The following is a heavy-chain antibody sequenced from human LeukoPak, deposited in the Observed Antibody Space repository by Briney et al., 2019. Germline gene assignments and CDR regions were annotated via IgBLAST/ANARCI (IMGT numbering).Heavy chain of an antibody. CDR1: GGTFSSYA. Sequence: ASVTVSCKASGGTFSSYAISWVRQAPGQGLERMGRIIPILGIANYAQKFQGRVTITADKSTSTAYMELSSLRSEDTAVYYCARTLRYNWNVGGYYFDYWGQGTLVTVSS. J-gene: IGHJ4*02. CDR2: IIPILGIA. D-gene: IGHD1-1*01. V-gene: IGHV1-69*04. CDR3: ARTLRYNWNVGGYYFDY.